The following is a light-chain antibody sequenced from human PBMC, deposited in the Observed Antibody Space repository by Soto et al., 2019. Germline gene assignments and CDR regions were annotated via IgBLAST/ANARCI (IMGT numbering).Light chain of an antibody. V-gene: IGLV2-8*01. J-gene: IGLJ2*01. Sequence: QSALTQPPSASGSPGQSVTISCTGTSSDVGVYNYVSWYQQHPGKAPKLMIYEVSKQPSGVPDRFSGSKSGNTASLTVSGLQAEDEADYYCSSFAGNNNLVFGGGTKLTVL. CDR1: SSDVGVYNY. CDR2: EVS. CDR3: SSFAGNNNLV.